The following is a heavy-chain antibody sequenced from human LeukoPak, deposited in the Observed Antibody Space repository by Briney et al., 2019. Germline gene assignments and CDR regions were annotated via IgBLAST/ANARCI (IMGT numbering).Heavy chain of an antibody. CDR1: GYTFTSYD. V-gene: IGHV1-8*03. J-gene: IGHJ3*02. CDR2: MNPNSGNT. D-gene: IGHD1-26*01. CDR3: ARVRSGSYQDAFDI. Sequence: ASVKVSCKASGYTFTSYDINWVRQATGQGLEWMGWMNPNSGNTGYAQKFQGRVTITRNTSISTAYMELSNLRSEDTAVYYCARVRSGSYQDAFDIWGQGTMVTVSS.